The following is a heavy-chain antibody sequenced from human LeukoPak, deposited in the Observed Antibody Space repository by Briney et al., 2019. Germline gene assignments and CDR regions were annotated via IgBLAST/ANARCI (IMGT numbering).Heavy chain of an antibody. CDR3: ARRTTNHYYGMDV. D-gene: IGHD4-17*01. J-gene: IGHJ6*02. CDR2: IYYSGST. V-gene: IGHV4-61*08. CDR1: GGSISSGGYY. Sequence: SETLSLTCTVSGGSISSGGYYWSWIRQHPGKGLEWIGYIYYSGSTNYSPSLKSRVTISVDTSKNQFSLKLSSVTAADTAVYYCARRTTNHYYGMDVWGQGTTVTVSS.